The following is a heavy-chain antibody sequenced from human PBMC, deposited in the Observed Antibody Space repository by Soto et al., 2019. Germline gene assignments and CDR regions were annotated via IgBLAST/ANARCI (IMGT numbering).Heavy chain of an antibody. D-gene: IGHD2-21*02. J-gene: IGHJ4*02. CDR2: IYYSGRT. CDR1: GESISSISYY. Sequence: SDTLSLTCIVSGESISSISYYWGWIRQPPGKGLELIGGIYYSGRTYYNPSFKSRVTISIDTSQNQFSLKLSSVTATDTAVYYCARQRTTVVTKAYFDXWGQGALVTVSX. CDR3: ARQRTTVVTKAYFDX. V-gene: IGHV4-39*01.